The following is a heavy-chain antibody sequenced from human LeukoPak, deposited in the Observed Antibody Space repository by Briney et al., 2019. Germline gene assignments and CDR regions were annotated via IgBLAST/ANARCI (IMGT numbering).Heavy chain of an antibody. CDR1: GYTFTGYY. CDR2: IHPSSGAT. Sequence: ASVKVSCKASGYTFTGYYMHWVRQAPGQGLEWMGRIHPSSGATNYAQRFQGRVTLTRDTSVNTAYMELSRLTSDDTAVYYCARDLPFEDWGQGTLVTVFS. CDR3: ARDLPFED. D-gene: IGHD2/OR15-2a*01. J-gene: IGHJ4*02. V-gene: IGHV1-2*06.